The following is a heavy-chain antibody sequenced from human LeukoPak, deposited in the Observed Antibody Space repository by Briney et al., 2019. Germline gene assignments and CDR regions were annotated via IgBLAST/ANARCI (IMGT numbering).Heavy chain of an antibody. Sequence: ASVKVSCKASGGTLSSYAISWVRQAPGQGLEWMGGIIPIFGTANYAQKFQGRVTITADESTSTAYMELSSLRSEDTAVYYCAREVVTGPYNWFDPWGQGTLVTVSS. D-gene: IGHD2-21*02. J-gene: IGHJ5*02. V-gene: IGHV1-69*13. CDR2: IIPIFGTA. CDR3: AREVVTGPYNWFDP. CDR1: GGTLSSYA.